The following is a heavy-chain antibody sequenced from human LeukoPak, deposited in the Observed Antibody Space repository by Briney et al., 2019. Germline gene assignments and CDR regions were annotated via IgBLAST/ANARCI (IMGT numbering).Heavy chain of an antibody. CDR1: GYTFTGYY. Sequence: ASVKVSCKASGYTFTGYYMHWVRQAPGQGLEWMGWINPNSGGTNYAQKFQGRVTMTRDPSISTAYMELSRLRSDDTAVYYCARRGSQYSSSWYNDYWGQGTLVTVSS. D-gene: IGHD6-13*01. CDR2: INPNSGGT. V-gene: IGHV1-2*02. J-gene: IGHJ4*02. CDR3: ARRGSQYSSSWYNDY.